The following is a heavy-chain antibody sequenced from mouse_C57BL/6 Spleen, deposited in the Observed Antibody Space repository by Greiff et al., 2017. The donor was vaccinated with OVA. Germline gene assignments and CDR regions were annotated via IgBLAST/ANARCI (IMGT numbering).Heavy chain of an antibody. V-gene: IGHV1-80*01. CDR2: IYPGDGDT. CDR1: GYAFSSYW. CDR3: APHYYGSSHYAMDD. J-gene: IGHJ4*01. D-gene: IGHD1-1*01. Sequence: QVQLQQSGAELVKPGASVKISCKASGYAFSSYWMNWVKQRPGKGLEWIGQIYPGDGDTNYNGKFKGKATLTADKSSSTAYMQLSSLTSENSAVYFCAPHYYGSSHYAMDDWGQGTSVTVSS.